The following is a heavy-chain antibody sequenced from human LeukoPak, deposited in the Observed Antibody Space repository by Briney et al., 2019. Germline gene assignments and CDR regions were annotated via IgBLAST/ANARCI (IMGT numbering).Heavy chain of an antibody. CDR3: ARGSTARYYYDSSGYYRGAVDY. CDR2: MNPNSGNT. CDR1: GYTFTSYD. J-gene: IGHJ4*02. Sequence: LRASVKVSCKASGYTFTSYDINWVRQATGQGLEWMGWMNPNSGNTGYAQKFQGRVTMTRNTSTSTAYMELRSLRSDDTAVYYCARGSTARYYYDSSGYYRGAVDYWGQGTLVTISS. D-gene: IGHD3-22*01. V-gene: IGHV1-8*01.